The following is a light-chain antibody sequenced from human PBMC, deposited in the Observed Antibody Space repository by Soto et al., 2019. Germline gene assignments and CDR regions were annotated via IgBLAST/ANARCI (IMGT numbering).Light chain of an antibody. Sequence: DIVMTQSPDSLAVSLGERATINCKSSQSVLYSSNNKNYLAWYQQKPGQPPKLLIQWASTRESGVPDRFSGSGSVTDFTLTISSLQAEDVAVYYCQQYYGAPLAFGGGTKVEIK. CDR3: QQYYGAPLA. J-gene: IGKJ4*01. CDR2: WAS. CDR1: QSVLYSSNNKNY. V-gene: IGKV4-1*01.